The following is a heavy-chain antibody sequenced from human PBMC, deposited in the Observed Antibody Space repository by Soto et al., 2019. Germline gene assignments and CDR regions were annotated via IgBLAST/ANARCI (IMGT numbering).Heavy chain of an antibody. CDR2: INTDGSRT. V-gene: IGHV3-74*01. CDR3: AKVATGGYKWFAP. J-gene: IGHJ5*02. CDR1: GFTFNNYW. Sequence: EVQLVESGGELVQPGGSLRLSCAASGFTFNNYWMNWVRQAPGKGLVWISRINTDGSRTSYSDSVKGRFTISRDNAKNTLDLQMDSLREEDTAVYYCAKVATGGYKWFAPWGKGTLVTVSS. D-gene: IGHD7-27*01.